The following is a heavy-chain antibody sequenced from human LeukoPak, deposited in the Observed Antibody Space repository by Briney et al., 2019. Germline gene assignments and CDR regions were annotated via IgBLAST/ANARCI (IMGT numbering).Heavy chain of an antibody. CDR3: AREGIAVAGTGFFDY. CDR1: GFTFSNSY. D-gene: IGHD6-19*01. CDR2: ISKSGSTI. V-gene: IGHV3-11*04. Sequence: GGSLRLSCAASGFTFSNSYMTWIRQAPGKGLEWVSHISKSGSTIYYADSVKGRFTISRDNAKNSLYLGMNSLRAEDTAVYYCAREGIAVAGTGFFDYWGQGTLVTVSS. J-gene: IGHJ4*02.